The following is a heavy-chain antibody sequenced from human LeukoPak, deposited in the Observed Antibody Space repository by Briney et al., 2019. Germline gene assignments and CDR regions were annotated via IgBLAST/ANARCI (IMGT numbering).Heavy chain of an antibody. Sequence: PGGSLRLSCAASGFIFSDYCMIWLRHVPGKGLEGVSYTSSSGGATYYAGFVKGRFTVSRDNAQNSLSLQMNSLRVEDTAVYYCARDRQVHTSVDSVEYWGQGALVTVSS. CDR2: TSSSGGAT. CDR3: ARDRQVHTSVDSVEY. V-gene: IGHV3-11*01. CDR1: GFIFSDYC. D-gene: IGHD5-12*01. J-gene: IGHJ4*02.